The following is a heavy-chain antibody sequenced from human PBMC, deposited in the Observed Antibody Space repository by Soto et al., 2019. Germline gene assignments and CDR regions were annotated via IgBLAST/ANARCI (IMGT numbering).Heavy chain of an antibody. V-gene: IGHV1-18*01. CDR1: GYTFTSYG. CDR3: ARDLAVGATVLSYYYGMDV. J-gene: IGHJ6*02. Sequence: QVQLVQSGAEVKKPGASVKVSCKASGYTFTSYGISWVRQAPGQGLEWMGWISGYNGNTNYAQKLQGRVTMTTDTSTSTAYMELRSLRSDDTAVYSCARDLAVGATVLSYYYGMDVWGQGTTVTVSS. CDR2: ISGYNGNT. D-gene: IGHD1-26*01.